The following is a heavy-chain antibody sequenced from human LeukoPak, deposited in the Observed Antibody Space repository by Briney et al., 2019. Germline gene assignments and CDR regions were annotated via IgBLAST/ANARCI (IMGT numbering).Heavy chain of an antibody. V-gene: IGHV3-74*01. CDR1: GFSLSSYW. J-gene: IGHJ4*02. D-gene: IGHD6-13*01. CDR2: INIEGSTT. CDR3: ARVGGGGSSWYDY. Sequence: GGSLRLSCAASGFSLSSYWVHWVRQAPGKGLVWVSRINIEGSTTTYADSVKGRFTISRDNAKNTVYLQMNSLRAEDTAVYYCARVGGGGSSWYDYWGQGTLVTVSS.